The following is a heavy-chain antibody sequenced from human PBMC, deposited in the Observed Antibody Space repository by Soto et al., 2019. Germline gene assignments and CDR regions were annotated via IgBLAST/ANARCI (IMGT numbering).Heavy chain of an antibody. J-gene: IGHJ6*02. V-gene: IGHV1-2*02. CDR3: VGPRPPSLYYYAIDV. D-gene: IGHD3-16*01. CDR2: INPNNGAT. CDR1: GYTFTAYY. Sequence: ASVKVSCKASGYTFTAYYMHWVRQAPGQGLEWMGWINPNNGATNYAQKYLGRVTMTRDTSISTSYMELSRLKSDDTAVYYCVGPRPPSLYYYAIDVRGQRTTVTV.